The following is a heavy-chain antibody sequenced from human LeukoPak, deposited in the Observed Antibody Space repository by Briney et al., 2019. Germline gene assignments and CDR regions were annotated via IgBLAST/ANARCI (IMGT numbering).Heavy chain of an antibody. CDR2: ISGSGGST. J-gene: IGHJ3*02. CDR1: GFTFSSYA. Sequence: GGSLRLSCAASGFTFSSYAMSWVRQAPGKGLEWVSAISGSGGSTYYADSVKGQFTISRDNSKNTLYLQMNSLRAEDTAVYYCAKGNTMVRGPKGAFDIWGQGTMVTVSS. CDR3: AKGNTMVRGPKGAFDI. V-gene: IGHV3-23*01. D-gene: IGHD3-10*01.